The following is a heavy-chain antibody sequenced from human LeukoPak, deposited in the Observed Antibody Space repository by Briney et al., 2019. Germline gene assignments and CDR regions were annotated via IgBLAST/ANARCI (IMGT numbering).Heavy chain of an antibody. CDR1: GFIVSSNQ. CDR2: IYTNGGR. D-gene: IGHD3-16*01. CDR3: ERGVWPRNYMDV. V-gene: IGHV3-53*01. Sequence: VGSVRLSCAASGFIVSSNQMNWVRQAPGKGLEWVSIIYTNGGRSYAKSGKDRFTISRDNSKDVLYLQLNNLRAEDTAVYYCERGVWPRNYMDVWGKGTTVPVSS. J-gene: IGHJ6*03.